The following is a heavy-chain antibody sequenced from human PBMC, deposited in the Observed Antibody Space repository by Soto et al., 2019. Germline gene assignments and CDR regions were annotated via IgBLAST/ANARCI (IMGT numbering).Heavy chain of an antibody. V-gene: IGHV3-23*01. CDR2: ILVGGST. Sequence: GESLKISCAASGFICSSYDMSWVRQAPGKGLEWVSTILVGGSTHYPDSVKGRFTISRDNSKNTVFLQMNSLTAGDTAVYYCAKATATGGGAFDICGQGTMVTVSS. D-gene: IGHD2-8*02. J-gene: IGHJ3*02. CDR1: GFICSSYD. CDR3: AKATATGGGAFDI.